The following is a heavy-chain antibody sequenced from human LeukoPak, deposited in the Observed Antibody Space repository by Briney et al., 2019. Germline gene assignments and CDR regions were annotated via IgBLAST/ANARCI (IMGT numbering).Heavy chain of an antibody. Sequence: GSLRLSCATSGFIFSSYTMNWVRQAPGKGLEWVSYISSSSRTIYYADSAKGRFTISRDNAKISLYLQMNSLRAEDTAVYYCARDFHVRNYDIGGYSYWGQGTLVTVSS. CDR3: ARDFHVRNYDIGGYSY. CDR2: ISSSSRTI. J-gene: IGHJ4*02. D-gene: IGHD3-22*01. V-gene: IGHV3-48*01. CDR1: GFIFSSYT.